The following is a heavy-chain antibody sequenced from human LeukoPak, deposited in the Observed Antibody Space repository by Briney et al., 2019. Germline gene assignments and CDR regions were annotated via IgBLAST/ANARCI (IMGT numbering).Heavy chain of an antibody. CDR1: GFTFSSYG. D-gene: IGHD4-23*01. CDR3: AKHAVVTPASDADY. CDR2: ISYDGSNK. Sequence: PGRSLRLSCAASGFTFSSYGMHWVRQAPGKGLEWVAVISYDGSNKYYADSVKGRFTISRDNSKNTLYLQMNSLRAEDTAVYYCAKHAVVTPASDADYWGQGTLVTVSS. J-gene: IGHJ4*02. V-gene: IGHV3-30*18.